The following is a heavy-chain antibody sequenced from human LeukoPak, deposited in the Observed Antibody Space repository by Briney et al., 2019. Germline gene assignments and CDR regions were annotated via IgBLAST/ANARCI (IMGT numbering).Heavy chain of an antibody. CDR2: ISAYNGNT. V-gene: IGHV1-18*01. Sequence: ASVKVSCKASGYTFTSYGISWVRQAPGQGLEWMGWISAYNGNTNYAQKLQGRVTMTTDTSTSTAYMELSSLRSEDTAVYYCATRLANEMIGGFDYWGQGTLVTVSS. D-gene: IGHD3-22*01. CDR3: ATRLANEMIGGFDY. J-gene: IGHJ4*02. CDR1: GYTFTSYG.